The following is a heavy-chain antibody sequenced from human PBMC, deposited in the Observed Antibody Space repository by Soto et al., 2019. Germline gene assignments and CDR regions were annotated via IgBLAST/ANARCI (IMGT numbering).Heavy chain of an antibody. CDR1: GFTVTSYR. D-gene: IGHD2-21*01. CDR2: IYDGGST. J-gene: IGHJ4*02. CDR3: ASVIPLGY. V-gene: IGHV3-53*01. Sequence: GGSMGLSCAASGFTVTSYRMSWVRQAPGKGLEWVSVIYDGGSTSYADSVKGRFTISRDNAKNTLYLQMNSLRAEDTAVYYCASVIPLGYWGQGTLVTVSS.